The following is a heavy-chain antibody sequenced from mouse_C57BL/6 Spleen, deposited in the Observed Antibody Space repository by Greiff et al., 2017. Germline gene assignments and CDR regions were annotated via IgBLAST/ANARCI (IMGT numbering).Heavy chain of an antibody. Sequence: VQLQQSGAELVKPGASVKVSCKASGYTFTSYWMHWVKQRPGQGLEWIGRIHPSDSDTNYNQKFKGKATLTVDKSSRTAYMQLSSLTSEDSAVYYCAIRGCSSYLSMDYWGQGTSVTVSS. D-gene: IGHD1-1*01. V-gene: IGHV1-74*01. CDR2: IHPSDSDT. J-gene: IGHJ4*01. CDR1: GYTFTSYW. CDR3: AIRGCSSYLSMDY.